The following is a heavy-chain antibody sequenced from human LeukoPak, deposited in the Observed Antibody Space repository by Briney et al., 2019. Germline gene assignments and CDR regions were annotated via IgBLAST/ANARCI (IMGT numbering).Heavy chain of an antibody. J-gene: IGHJ6*02. Sequence: ASVKVSCKTSGYTFTGYYMHWVRQAPGQGLEWMGRINPNSGGTNYAQKFQGRVTVTRDTSISTAYMELSRLRSDDTAVYYCASRTLTYYYGMDVWGQGTTVTVSS. D-gene: IGHD2-15*01. CDR3: ASRTLTYYYGMDV. V-gene: IGHV1-2*06. CDR2: INPNSGGT. CDR1: GYTFTGYY.